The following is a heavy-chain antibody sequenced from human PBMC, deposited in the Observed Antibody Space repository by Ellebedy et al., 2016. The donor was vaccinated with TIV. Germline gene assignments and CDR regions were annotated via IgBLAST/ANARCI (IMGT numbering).Heavy chain of an antibody. Sequence: SETLSLTCTVSGGSISTTSYYWGWIRQPPGKGLEWIGSIYYRGRAYYNPSLKSRVTISADTSKNQFSLRLSSVTATDSGVYYCVRGCSVSCYYYWALDVWGQGTAVTVSS. CDR2: IYYRGRA. CDR1: GGSISTTSYY. D-gene: IGHD2-15*01. CDR3: VRGCSVSCYYYWALDV. V-gene: IGHV4-39*07. J-gene: IGHJ6*02.